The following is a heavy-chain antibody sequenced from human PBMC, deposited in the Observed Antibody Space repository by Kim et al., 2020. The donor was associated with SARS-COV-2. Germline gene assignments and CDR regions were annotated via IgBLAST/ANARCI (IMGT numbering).Heavy chain of an antibody. D-gene: IGHD2-21*02. CDR1: GFTFSSYA. Sequence: GGSLRLSCAASGFTFSSYAMHWVRQAPGKGLEWVAVISYDGSNKYYADSVKGRFTISRVNSKNTLYLQMNSLRAEDTAVYYCARDFGTDCGGDCYLYYYYGMDVWGQGTTVTVSS. J-gene: IGHJ6*02. CDR2: ISYDGSNK. CDR3: ARDFGTDCGGDCYLYYYYGMDV. V-gene: IGHV3-30*04.